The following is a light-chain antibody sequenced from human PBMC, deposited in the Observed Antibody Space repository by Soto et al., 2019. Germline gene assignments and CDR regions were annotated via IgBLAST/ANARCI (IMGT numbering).Light chain of an antibody. CDR1: QDVDSY. CDR2: DAS. Sequence: EILLTQSPATLSLSPGERATLSCRASQDVDSYLAWYQQTPGQAPRLLIYDASNTAPGIPARFSGSGSGTDFTLTISSLAPEDFAVYYCQQRNTWPFTFGAGTKVDIK. V-gene: IGKV3-11*01. J-gene: IGKJ3*01. CDR3: QQRNTWPFT.